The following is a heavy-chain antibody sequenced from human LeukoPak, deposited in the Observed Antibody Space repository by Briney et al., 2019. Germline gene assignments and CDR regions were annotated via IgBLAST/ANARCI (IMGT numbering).Heavy chain of an antibody. CDR1: GFTFSSYS. J-gene: IGHJ5*02. CDR2: ISSSSSYI. V-gene: IGHV3-21*01. CDR3: AREPYGDYYGSGRDWFDP. Sequence: PGGSLRLSCAASGFTFSSYSMNWVRQAPGKGLEWVSSISSSSSYIYYADSVKGRFTISRDNAKNSLYLQMNSLGAEDTAVYYCAREPYGDYYGSGRDWFDPWGQGTLVTVSS. D-gene: IGHD3-10*01.